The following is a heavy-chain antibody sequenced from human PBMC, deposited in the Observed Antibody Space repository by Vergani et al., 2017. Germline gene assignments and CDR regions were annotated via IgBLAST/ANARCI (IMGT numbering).Heavy chain of an antibody. J-gene: IGHJ4*02. V-gene: IGHV3-30*18. CDR1: GFSFRGHG. Sequence: QVHLVESGGGVVQPGRSLTLSCVASGFSFRGHGMHWVRQAPGKGLEWVAMISYDGDRRDYGDSVKGRFTISRDNSKNTLYLQMNSLRAEDTAVYYCAKEEVVVVPAAILEYWGQGTLVTVSS. D-gene: IGHD2-2*01. CDR3: AKEEVVVVPAAILEY. CDR2: ISYDGDRR.